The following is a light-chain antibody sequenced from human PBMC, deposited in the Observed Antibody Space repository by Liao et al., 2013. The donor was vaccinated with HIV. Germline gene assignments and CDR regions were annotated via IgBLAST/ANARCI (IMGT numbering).Light chain of an antibody. V-gene: IGLV3-1*01. Sequence: SYELIQPPSVSVSPGHTASITCSGDKLEDNFAFWYQQRPGQSPVLVIYQDDKRPAGIPERFSGSNSGNTATLTISGTQALDEADYYCQTWDSSTVVFGGGTKLTVL. CDR3: QTWDSSTVV. J-gene: IGLJ3*02. CDR2: QDD. CDR1: KLEDNF.